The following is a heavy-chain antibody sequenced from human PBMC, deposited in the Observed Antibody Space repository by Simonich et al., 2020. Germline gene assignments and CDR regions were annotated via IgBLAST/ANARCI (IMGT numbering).Heavy chain of an antibody. J-gene: IGHJ4*02. CDR3: ASPLH. Sequence: QVQLVESGGGVVQPGRSLRLSCAASGFTFSSYAMHWVRQAQGEGLEWVAVIWYDGSNKYYADSVKGRFTISRDNSKNTLYLQMNSLRAEDTAVYYCASPLHWGQGTLVTVSS. CDR1: GFTFSSYA. CDR2: IWYDGSNK. V-gene: IGHV3-30*07.